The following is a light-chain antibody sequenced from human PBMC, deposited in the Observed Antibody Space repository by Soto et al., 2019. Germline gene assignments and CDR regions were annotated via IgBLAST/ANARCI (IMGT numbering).Light chain of an antibody. CDR1: QNIHTN. CDR2: GAS. Sequence: PGERATLSCRASQNIHTNLAWYQHKPGQAPRLLFYGASTRATGLPARLSGSGSGTEFTLTISSLQAEDSGVYYCQHYYSWPRTFGQGTRLEI. V-gene: IGKV3-15*01. J-gene: IGKJ5*01. CDR3: QHYYSWPRT.